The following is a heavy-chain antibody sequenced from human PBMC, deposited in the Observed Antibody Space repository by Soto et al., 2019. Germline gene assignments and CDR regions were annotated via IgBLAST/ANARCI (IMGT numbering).Heavy chain of an antibody. Sequence: QLQLQESGPGLVKPSETLSLTCTVSGGSISSSSYYWGWIRQPPGKGLEWIGSIYYSGSTYYNPSLKSRVTISVDTSKNQFSLKLSSVTAADTAVYYCARLQSSERHGWGSLGIAVAGTPVAFDYWGQGTLVTVSS. CDR2: IYYSGST. J-gene: IGHJ4*02. V-gene: IGHV4-39*01. CDR3: ARLQSSERHGWGSLGIAVAGTPVAFDY. D-gene: IGHD6-19*01. CDR1: GGSISSSSYY.